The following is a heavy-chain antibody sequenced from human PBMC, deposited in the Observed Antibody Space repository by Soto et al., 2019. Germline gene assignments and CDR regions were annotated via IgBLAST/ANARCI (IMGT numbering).Heavy chain of an antibody. D-gene: IGHD1-1*01. V-gene: IGHV3-30-3*01. CDR3: ARDGFRTFQH. Sequence: GGSLRLSCAASGFTFGDYAMHWVRQAPGKGLDWVAVMSLDGSNKYYADSVKGRFTISRDNSKNTLYLQMNSLRAEDTAVYYCARDGFRTFQHWGQGTLVTVSS. CDR2: MSLDGSNK. CDR1: GFTFGDYA. J-gene: IGHJ1*01.